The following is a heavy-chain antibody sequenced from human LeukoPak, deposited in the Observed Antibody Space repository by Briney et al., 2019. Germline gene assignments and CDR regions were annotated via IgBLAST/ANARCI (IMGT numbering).Heavy chain of an antibody. J-gene: IGHJ4*02. CDR3: ASGSGSYCSDY. D-gene: IGHD3-10*01. V-gene: IGHV1-2*02. Sequence: ASVKVSCKASEYTFIGYYMYWVRQAPGQGLEWMGWIYPNSGGTNYAQKFQGRVTMTRDTSINTAYMELSSLRYDDTAVYYCASGSGSYCSDYWGQGTLVTVSS. CDR1: EYTFIGYY. CDR2: IYPNSGGT.